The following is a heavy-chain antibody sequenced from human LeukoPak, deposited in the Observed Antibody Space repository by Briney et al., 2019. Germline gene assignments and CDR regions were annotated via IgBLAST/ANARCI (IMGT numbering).Heavy chain of an antibody. CDR1: GYTFTSYD. CDR3: ARATPTVGGAFDI. D-gene: IGHD4-17*01. Sequence: GASVKVSCKASGYTFTSYDINWVRQATGQGLGWMGWMNPNSGNTGYAQKFQGRVTITRNTSISTAYMELSSLRSEDTAAYYCARATPTVGGAFDIWGQGTMVTVSS. J-gene: IGHJ3*02. CDR2: MNPNSGNT. V-gene: IGHV1-8*03.